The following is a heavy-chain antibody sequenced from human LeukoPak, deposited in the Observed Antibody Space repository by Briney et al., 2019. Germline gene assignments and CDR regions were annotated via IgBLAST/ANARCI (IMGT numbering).Heavy chain of an antibody. D-gene: IGHD6-13*01. CDR1: GGSISSGSYY. CDR3: ARDLTRSAGTGSGMDV. V-gene: IGHV4-61*02. CDR2: IYTSGST. Sequence: KPSETLSLTCTVSGGSISSGSYYWSWIRQPAGKGLEWIGRIYTSGSTNYNPSLKSRVTISVDTSKNQFSLKLSSVTAADTAMYYCARDLTRSAGTGSGMDVWGQGTTVTVSS. J-gene: IGHJ6*02.